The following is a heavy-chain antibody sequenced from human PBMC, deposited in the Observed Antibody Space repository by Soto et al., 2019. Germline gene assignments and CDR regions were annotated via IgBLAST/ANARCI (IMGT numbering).Heavy chain of an antibody. V-gene: IGHV1-69*08. Sequence: QVQLVQSGAEVKKPGSSVKVSCKASGGTFSSYTISWVRQAPGQGLEWMGRIIPILGIANYAQKFQGRVTITADKSTSTADMELSSLRSEDTAVYYCAGEGGHITPLDYWGQGTLVTVSS. D-gene: IGHD2-15*01. J-gene: IGHJ4*02. CDR3: AGEGGHITPLDY. CDR1: GGTFSSYT. CDR2: IIPILGIA.